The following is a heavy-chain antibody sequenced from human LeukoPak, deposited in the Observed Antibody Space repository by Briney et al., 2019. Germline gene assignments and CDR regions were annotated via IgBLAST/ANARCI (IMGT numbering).Heavy chain of an antibody. CDR3: ARDLGRSGIGVVIYWYFDL. V-gene: IGHV3-30*19. D-gene: IGHD3-22*01. CDR2: IWYDGSIK. J-gene: IGHJ2*01. Sequence: AGGSLRLSCAASGFTFSSYGMHWVRQAPGKGLEWVTVIWYDGSIKYYADSVKGRFTISRDNSKNTLLLQLNSLKAEDTAVYYCARDLGRSGIGVVIYWYFDLWGRGTLVTVSS. CDR1: GFTFSSYG.